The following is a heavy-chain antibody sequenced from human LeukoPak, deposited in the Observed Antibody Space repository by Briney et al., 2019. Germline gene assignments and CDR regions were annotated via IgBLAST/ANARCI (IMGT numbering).Heavy chain of an antibody. J-gene: IGHJ4*02. D-gene: IGHD6-19*01. Sequence: GGSLRLSCAASGFTFSISAMSWVRQAPGKGLEWVTRVSGGGTTKYYAYSVKGRISIASDNSKTTLFLQMSSPRADDTAVYYCASPGQWPVNFDYWGAGIQGTVSS. CDR1: GFTFSISA. CDR2: VSGGGTTK. CDR3: ASPGQWPVNFDY. V-gene: IGHV3-23*01.